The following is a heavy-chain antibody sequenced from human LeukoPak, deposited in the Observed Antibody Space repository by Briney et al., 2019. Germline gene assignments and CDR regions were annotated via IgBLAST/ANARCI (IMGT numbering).Heavy chain of an antibody. CDR1: GFTVGSNY. CDR2: IYSGGST. Sequence: GGSLRLSCEASGFTVGSNYMSGVPQPPGKGRRGVSVIYSGGSTYYADSVKGRFAISRDNSKNTLYLQMNSLRAEDTAVYYCAKDLSMIVVGGQDYWGQGTLVTVSS. V-gene: IGHV3-53*01. J-gene: IGHJ4*02. CDR3: AKDLSMIVVGGQDY. D-gene: IGHD3-22*01.